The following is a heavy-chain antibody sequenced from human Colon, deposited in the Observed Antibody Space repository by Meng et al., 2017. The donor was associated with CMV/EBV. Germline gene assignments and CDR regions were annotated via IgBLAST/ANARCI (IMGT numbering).Heavy chain of an antibody. Sequence: GESLKISCAASGFALNTYYMNWVRQAPGKGLEWVSSISSSSNYIYYADSVKGRFTISRDNAKNTLYLEMNTLRVEDTAVYYCTRDAVTSTSMDYWGQGTRVTVSS. V-gene: IGHV3-21*01. CDR2: ISSSSNYI. CDR3: TRDAVTSTSMDY. CDR1: GFALNTYY. J-gene: IGHJ4*02. D-gene: IGHD6-6*01.